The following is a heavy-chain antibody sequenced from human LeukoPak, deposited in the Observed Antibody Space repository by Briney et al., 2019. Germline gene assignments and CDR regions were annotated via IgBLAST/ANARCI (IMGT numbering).Heavy chain of an antibody. V-gene: IGHV3-23*01. CDR3: AKTAPVLYFDWLLYTVYPRFDY. J-gene: IGHJ4*02. CDR1: GFTFSSYG. D-gene: IGHD3-9*01. CDR2: ISGSGGST. Sequence: GGSLRLSCAASGFTFSSYGMSWVRQAPGKGLEWVSAISGSGGSTYYADSVKGRFTISRDNSKNTLYLQMNSLRAEDTAVYYCAKTAPVLYFDWLLYTVYPRFDYWGQGTLVTVSS.